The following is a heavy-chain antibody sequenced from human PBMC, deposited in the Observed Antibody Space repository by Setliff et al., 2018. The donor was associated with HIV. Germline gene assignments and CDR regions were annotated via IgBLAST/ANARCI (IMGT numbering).Heavy chain of an antibody. V-gene: IGHV1-18*01. D-gene: IGHD1-26*01. CDR1: GYTFTSYG. Sequence: ASVKVSCKASGYTFTSYGISWVRQAPGQGLEWMGWISAYNGNTNYAQKLQGRVTMTTDISTSTAYMELRSLRSDDTAVYYCARDSEWGSYIFWTFDIWGQGTMVTVSS. CDR2: ISAYNGNT. J-gene: IGHJ3*02. CDR3: ARDSEWGSYIFWTFDI.